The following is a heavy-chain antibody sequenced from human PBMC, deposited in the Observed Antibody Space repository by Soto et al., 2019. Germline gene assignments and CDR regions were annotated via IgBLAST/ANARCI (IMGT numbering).Heavy chain of an antibody. CDR1: GFTFSSYA. J-gene: IGHJ4*02. Sequence: EVQLLESGGGLVQPGGSLRLSCAASGFTFSSYAMSWVRQAPGKGLEWVSAISGSGDSTYYADSVKGRFTISRDTSKNTLYLQMDSLGAEDTALYYCAKSYSSNWYDYFDYWGQGTLLTVSS. V-gene: IGHV3-23*01. CDR3: AKSYSSNWYDYFDY. CDR2: ISGSGDST. D-gene: IGHD6-13*01.